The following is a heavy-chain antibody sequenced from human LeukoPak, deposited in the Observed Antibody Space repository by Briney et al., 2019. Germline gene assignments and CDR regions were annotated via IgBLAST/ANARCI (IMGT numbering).Heavy chain of an antibody. CDR2: INHSGST. J-gene: IGHJ3*02. CDR3: ARGTITMPDAFDI. D-gene: IGHD3-10*01. V-gene: IGHV4-34*01. Sequence: SETLSLTCAVSGGSFSGYYWSWIRQPPGKGLEWIGEINHSGSTNYNPSLKSRVTISVDTSKNQFSLKLSSVTAADTAVYYCARGTITMPDAFDIWGQGTMVTVSS. CDR1: GGSFSGYY.